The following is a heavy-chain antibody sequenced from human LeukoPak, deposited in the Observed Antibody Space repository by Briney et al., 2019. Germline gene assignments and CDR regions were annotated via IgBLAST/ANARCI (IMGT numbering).Heavy chain of an antibody. CDR1: GFTFSSYG. Sequence: PGGSLRLSCAASGFTFSSYGMPWVRQATGKGLEWVAFIRYDGSNKYYADYVKGRFTISRDNSKNTLYLQMNSLRAEDTAVYYCAKDRLLWFGELLPPYYFDYWGQGTLVTVSS. D-gene: IGHD3-10*01. CDR3: AKDRLLWFGELLPPYYFDY. J-gene: IGHJ4*02. V-gene: IGHV3-30*02. CDR2: IRYDGSNK.